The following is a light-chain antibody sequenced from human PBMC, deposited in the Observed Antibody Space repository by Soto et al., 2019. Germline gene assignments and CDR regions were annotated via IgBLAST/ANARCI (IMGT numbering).Light chain of an antibody. CDR3: NSYTSSSTYV. Sequence: QCVLTQPASVSGAPRQGRPISRTGTNSDVGRYNYVSWYQQHPGKAPKLIIYDVSNRPSGVSNRFSGSKSGNTASLTISGLQAEDEADYYCNSYTSSSTYVFGTGTKVTVL. CDR1: NSDVGRYNY. J-gene: IGLJ1*01. CDR2: DVS. V-gene: IGLV2-14*01.